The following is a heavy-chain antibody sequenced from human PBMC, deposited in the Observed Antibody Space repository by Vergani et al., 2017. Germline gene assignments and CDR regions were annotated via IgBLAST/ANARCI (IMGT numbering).Heavy chain of an antibody. J-gene: IGHJ5*02. CDR3: ARGNYYGSGTYVDP. Sequence: QLLSSGGGFVPPCGSLRLSCAASGSTVSGNYMTWVRQAPGKGLEWVSHIYCGDETYYADSVKGRVTISRDTSKNTLHLQINNLRVEDTAVYYCARGNYYGSGTYVDPWGQGTLVTVSS. V-gene: IGHV3-66*02. CDR1: GSTVSGNY. CDR2: IYCGDET. D-gene: IGHD3-10*01.